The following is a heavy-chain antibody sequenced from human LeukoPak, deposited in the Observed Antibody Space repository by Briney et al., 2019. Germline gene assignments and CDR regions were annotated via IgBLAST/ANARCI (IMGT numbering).Heavy chain of an antibody. CDR3: AREYSSGWPVDY. CDR2: ISYDGSNK. CDR1: GFTFSSYA. Sequence: GGSLRLSCAASGFTFSSYAMHWVRQAPGKGLEWVAVISYDGSNKYYADSVEGRFTISRDNSKNTLYLQMNSLRAEDTAVYYCAREYSSGWPVDYWGQGTLVTVSS. J-gene: IGHJ4*02. V-gene: IGHV3-30*04. D-gene: IGHD6-19*01.